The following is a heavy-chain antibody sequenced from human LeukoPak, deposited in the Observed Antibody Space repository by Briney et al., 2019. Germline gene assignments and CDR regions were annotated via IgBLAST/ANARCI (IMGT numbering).Heavy chain of an antibody. V-gene: IGHV4-34*01. J-gene: IGHJ5*02. CDR1: GGSFSGYY. Sequence: PSETLSLTCAVYGGSFSGYYWSWIRQPPGKGLEWIGEINHSGSTNYNPSLKSRVTISVDTSKNQFSLKLSSVTAADTAVYYCARGHMIEEQLKTYNWFDPWGQGTLVTVSS. D-gene: IGHD6-6*01. CDR3: ARGHMIEEQLKTYNWFDP. CDR2: INHSGST.